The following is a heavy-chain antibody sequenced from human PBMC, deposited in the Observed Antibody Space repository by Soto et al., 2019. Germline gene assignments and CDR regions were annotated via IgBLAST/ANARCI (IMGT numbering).Heavy chain of an antibody. J-gene: IGHJ4*02. Sequence: PVGSLRLSCAASGFTFNNYAMHWVRQTPGKGLEWVATISYDGDNKYYADSLKGRFTISRDNSRNTLFLQMNSLRAADTAVYFCARGDQYSCSGSTCYTRYWGQGALVTVSS. CDR2: ISYDGDNK. CDR3: ARGDQYSCSGSTCYTRY. V-gene: IGHV3-30-3*01. CDR1: GFTFNNYA. D-gene: IGHD2-2*02.